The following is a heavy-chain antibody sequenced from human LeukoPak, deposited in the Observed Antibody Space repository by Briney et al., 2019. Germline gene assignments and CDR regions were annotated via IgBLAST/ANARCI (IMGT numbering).Heavy chain of an antibody. J-gene: IGHJ6*03. Sequence: SETLSLTCSVSGGSISSYYWSWIRQPPGKGLEWIGYIYYSGSTNYNPSLKSRVTISVDTSKNQFSLKLSSVTAADTAVYYCARVRAGYYMDVWGKGTTVTISS. V-gene: IGHV4-59*01. CDR3: ARVRAGYYMDV. CDR1: GGSISSYY. D-gene: IGHD3-3*01. CDR2: IYYSGST.